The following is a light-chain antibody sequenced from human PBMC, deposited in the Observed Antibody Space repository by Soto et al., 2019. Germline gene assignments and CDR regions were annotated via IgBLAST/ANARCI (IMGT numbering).Light chain of an antibody. V-gene: IGKV1-5*01. Sequence: DIRMTQSPSTLSASVGDRVTITCRASQSISSWLAWYQQKPGIAPKLLIYDASSLKSGVPSRFSGSGSGTEFTLTISILQPDDFATYYCQQYNSFSPYTFGQGTKLEIK. J-gene: IGKJ2*01. CDR2: DAS. CDR1: QSISSW. CDR3: QQYNSFSPYT.